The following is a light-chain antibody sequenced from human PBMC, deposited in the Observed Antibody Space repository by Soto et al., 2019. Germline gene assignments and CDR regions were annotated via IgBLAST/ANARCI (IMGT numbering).Light chain of an antibody. CDR1: QSISSH. CDR3: QQSYSSPPT. V-gene: IGKV1-39*01. CDR2: AAS. J-gene: IGKJ1*01. Sequence: DIQMTQSPSSLSASVEDRVIITCRASQSISSHLNWYQQKPGKAPKLPIFAASSLQSGVPSRFSGSRSGPDFTLTISSLQPEDFATYYCQQSYSSPPTFGQGTKVDI.